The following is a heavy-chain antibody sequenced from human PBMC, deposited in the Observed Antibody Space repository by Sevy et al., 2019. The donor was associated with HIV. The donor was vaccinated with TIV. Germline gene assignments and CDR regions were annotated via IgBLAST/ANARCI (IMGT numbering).Heavy chain of an antibody. D-gene: IGHD5-12*01. CDR2: ISYDGSNK. Sequence: GWSLRLSCAASGFTFSSYAMHWVRQAPGKGLEWVAVISYDGSNKYYADSVKGRFTISRDNSKNTLYLQMNSLRAEDTAVYYCARVSGPGYSGYDPPEGWFDPWGQGTLVTVSS. CDR3: ARVSGPGYSGYDPPEGWFDP. V-gene: IGHV3-30-3*01. J-gene: IGHJ5*02. CDR1: GFTFSSYA.